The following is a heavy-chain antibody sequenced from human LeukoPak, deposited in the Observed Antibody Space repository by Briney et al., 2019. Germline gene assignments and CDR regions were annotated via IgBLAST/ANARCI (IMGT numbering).Heavy chain of an antibody. D-gene: IGHD2-15*01. Sequence: ASVKVSCKASGYTFTGYYMHWVRQAPGQGLEWMGWINPNSGGTNYAQKFQGRVTMTRDTSISAAYMELSRLRSDDTAVYYCARDRQLGVVVSFDYWGQGTLVTVSS. CDR2: INPNSGGT. V-gene: IGHV1-2*02. CDR3: ARDRQLGVVVSFDY. CDR1: GYTFTGYY. J-gene: IGHJ4*02.